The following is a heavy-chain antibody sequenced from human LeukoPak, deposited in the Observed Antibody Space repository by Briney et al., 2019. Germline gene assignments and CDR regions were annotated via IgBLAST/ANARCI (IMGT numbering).Heavy chain of an antibody. CDR1: GFTFSSYG. Sequence: GGSLRLSCAASGFTFSSYGMHWVREAPGKGLEWVAVISYDGSDKYYADSVKGRFTISRDNSKNTLYLQMNSLRAEDTAVYFCAKDDYYDSSGDPNWFDPWGQGTLVTVSS. CDR2: ISYDGSDK. D-gene: IGHD3-22*01. J-gene: IGHJ5*02. V-gene: IGHV3-30*18. CDR3: AKDDYYDSSGDPNWFDP.